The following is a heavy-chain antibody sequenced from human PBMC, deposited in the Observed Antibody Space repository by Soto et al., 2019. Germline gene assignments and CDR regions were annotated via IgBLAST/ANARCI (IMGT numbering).Heavy chain of an antibody. V-gene: IGHV3-33*01. CDR3: ARDRRMAVAGTGFDY. CDR2: IWYDGSNK. D-gene: IGHD6-19*01. Sequence: QVQLVESGGGVVQPGRSLRLSCAASGFTFSSYGMHWVRQAPGKGLEWVAVIWYDGSNKYYADSVKGRFTISRDNSKNPLYLQMNSLRAEDTAVYYCARDRRMAVAGTGFDYWGQGTLVTVSS. J-gene: IGHJ4*02. CDR1: GFTFSSYG.